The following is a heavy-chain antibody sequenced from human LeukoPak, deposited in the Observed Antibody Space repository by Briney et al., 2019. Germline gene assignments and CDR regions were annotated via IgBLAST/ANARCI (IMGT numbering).Heavy chain of an antibody. CDR2: INPNSSGT. J-gene: IGHJ4*02. Sequence: ASVKVSCKASGYTFTGYYMHWVRQAPGQGLEWMGWINPNSSGTNYAQKFQGRVTMTRDTSISTAYMELSRLRSDDTAVYYCTLHSREPGFDYWGQGTLVTVSS. CDR1: GYTFTGYY. CDR3: TLHSREPGFDY. V-gene: IGHV1-2*02. D-gene: IGHD3-22*01.